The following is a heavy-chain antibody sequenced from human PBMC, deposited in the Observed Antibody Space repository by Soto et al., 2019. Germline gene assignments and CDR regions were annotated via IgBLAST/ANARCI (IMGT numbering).Heavy chain of an antibody. D-gene: IGHD1-1*01. V-gene: IGHV3-23*01. J-gene: IGHJ3*02. CDR2: LSRGGGST. Sequence: EAQLLESGGDLVQPGGSLRLSCAASGFTFSSHGMGWVRQAPGKGLEWISGLSRGGGSTYYADSVKDRFTISRDTSKYTLDLMMNSLRVEDTSLYYCVRVGQYRTNGFDIWGQGTMVTVSS. CDR1: GFTFSSHG. CDR3: VRVGQYRTNGFDI.